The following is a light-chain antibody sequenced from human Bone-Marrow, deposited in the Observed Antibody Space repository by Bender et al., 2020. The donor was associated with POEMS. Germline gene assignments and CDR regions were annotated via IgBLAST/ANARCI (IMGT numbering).Light chain of an antibody. V-gene: IGLV3-25*03. J-gene: IGLJ2*01. CDR1: ALTTKY. CDR2: KDS. Sequence: SYELTQPPSVSVSPGQTATITCSGHALTTKYAFWYQQRPGQAPVIVIYKDSERPSGIPERFSGSHSGTTVTLTISGVQAEDEADYVCQSADTTGLVIFGGGTKLTVL. CDR3: QSADTTGLVI.